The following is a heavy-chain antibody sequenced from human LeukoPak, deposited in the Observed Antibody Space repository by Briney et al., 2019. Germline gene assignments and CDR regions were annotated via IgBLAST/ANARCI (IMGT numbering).Heavy chain of an antibody. D-gene: IGHD5-24*01. V-gene: IGHV3-23*01. Sequence: GGSLRLSCAASGFIFSDYWMHWVRQAPGEGLEWVSAISGSGGSTYYADSVKGRFTISRDDSKNTLYLQMNSLRAEDTAVYYCAKDRDGYTPDYWGQGTLVTVSS. J-gene: IGHJ4*02. CDR2: ISGSGGST. CDR1: GFIFSDYW. CDR3: AKDRDGYTPDY.